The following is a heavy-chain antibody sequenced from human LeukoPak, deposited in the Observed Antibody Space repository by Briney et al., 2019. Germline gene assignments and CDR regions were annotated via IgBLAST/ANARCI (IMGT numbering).Heavy chain of an antibody. Sequence: ASVKVSCKASGYTFTSYDINWVRQATGQGLEWMGWMNPNSGNTGYAQKFQGRVTMTRNTSISTAYMELSSLRSEDTAVYYCASSYGSGSYYNKLPYYYYYSGMDVWGQGTTVTVSS. CDR3: ASSYGSGSYYNKLPYYYYYSGMDV. CDR2: MNPNSGNT. CDR1: GYTFTSYD. D-gene: IGHD3-10*01. J-gene: IGHJ6*02. V-gene: IGHV1-8*01.